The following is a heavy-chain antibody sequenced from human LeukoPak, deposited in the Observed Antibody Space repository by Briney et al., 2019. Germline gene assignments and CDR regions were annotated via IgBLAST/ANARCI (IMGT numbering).Heavy chain of an antibody. J-gene: IGHJ6*02. Sequence: PSETLSLTCTVSGGSNSRYYWSWIRQPPGKGLEWIGYMSYSGSTNYNPSLKSRVIISVDTSKNQFSLKLSSVTAADTAVYYCAREDYSYGMDVWGQGTTVTVSS. CDR2: MSYSGST. D-gene: IGHD4-11*01. CDR1: GGSNSRYY. V-gene: IGHV4-59*01. CDR3: AREDYSYGMDV.